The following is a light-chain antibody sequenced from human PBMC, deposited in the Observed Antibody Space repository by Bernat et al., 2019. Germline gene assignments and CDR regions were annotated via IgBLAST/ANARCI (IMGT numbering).Light chain of an antibody. J-gene: IGKJ4*01. V-gene: IGKV1-27*01. CDR1: QGIRNN. CDR3: QKYDSDPFT. Sequence: DIQLTQSPSSLSASVGDRVTITCRASQGIRNNLAWYQQKPGKVPKLLIYMASGLQSGVPSRFSGSGSGTEFTLTISSLQPEDDGTYYCQKYDSDPFTLGGSTKVEMK. CDR2: MAS.